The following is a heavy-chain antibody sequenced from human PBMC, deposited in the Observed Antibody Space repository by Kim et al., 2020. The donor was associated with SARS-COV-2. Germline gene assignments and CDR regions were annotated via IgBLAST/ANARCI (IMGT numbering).Heavy chain of an antibody. J-gene: IGHJ2*01. V-gene: IGHV4-39*01. Sequence: SETLSLTCTVSGGSIRGVTYYWGWIRQPPGKGLEWIGSLHYIGTTSYTPSLKNRVTISIDTSKNQFSLRLSSVTAADTAVYYCARHRPAGDDTWDFDLWG. CDR3: ARHRPAGDDTWDFDL. CDR2: LHYIGTT. D-gene: IGHD2-21*02. CDR1: GGSIRGVTYY.